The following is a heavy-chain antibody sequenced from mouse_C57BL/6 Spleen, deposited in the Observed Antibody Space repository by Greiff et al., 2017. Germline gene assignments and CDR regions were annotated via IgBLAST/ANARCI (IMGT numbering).Heavy chain of an antibody. CDR1: GYTFTDYY. V-gene: IGHV1-76*01. J-gene: IGHJ1*03. CDR3: ARKAGYSNSYWYFDV. Sequence: QVQLQQSGAELVRPGASVKLSCKASGYTFTDYYINWVKQRPGQGLEWIARIYPGSGNTYYNEKFKGKATLTAEKSSSTAYMQLSSLTSEDSAVYFCARKAGYSNSYWYFDVWGTGTTVTVSS. D-gene: IGHD2-5*01. CDR2: IYPGSGNT.